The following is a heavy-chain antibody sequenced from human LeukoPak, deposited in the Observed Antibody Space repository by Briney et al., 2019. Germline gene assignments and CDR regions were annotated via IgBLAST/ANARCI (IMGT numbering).Heavy chain of an antibody. D-gene: IGHD2-15*01. CDR3: ARRLRIGAAEWFDP. CDR2: LDDSGNT. V-gene: IGHV4-59*04. J-gene: IGHJ5*02. Sequence: SETLSLTCPVSGGFISSYYWSWIRQPPGKGLEWVGGLDDSGNTYYNPSLKSRLTMSVDTSKNHFSLNLKSVAAADTSVYYCARRLRIGAAEWFDPWGQGIMVTVSS. CDR1: GGFISSYY.